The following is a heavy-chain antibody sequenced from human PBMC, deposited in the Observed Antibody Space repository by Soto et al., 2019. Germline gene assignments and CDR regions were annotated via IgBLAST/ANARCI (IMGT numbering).Heavy chain of an antibody. D-gene: IGHD3-9*01. V-gene: IGHV3-33*01. CDR3: ASQLCDVLTGWGQVDY. CDR2: IWYDGSKK. Sequence: QVQLVESGGGVVQPGRSLRLSCAGSGSTFSSYGIHWVRQAPGKGLEWVAIIWYDGSKKYYADSVKGRFTISRDNSKNTVYLQMNSLRVEDTAVYHCASQLCDVLTGWGQVDYWGQGTLVTVSS. CDR1: GSTFSSYG. J-gene: IGHJ4*02.